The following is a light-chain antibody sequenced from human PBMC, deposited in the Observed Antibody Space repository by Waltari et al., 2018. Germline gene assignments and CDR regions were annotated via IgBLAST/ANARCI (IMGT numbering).Light chain of an antibody. CDR1: SSDIGGYNY. CDR3: SSYAPSSTV. CDR2: DVS. J-gene: IGLJ2*01. V-gene: IGLV2-14*03. Sequence: QSALTQPASVSGSPGQSITISCTGTSSDIGGYNYVSWYQQHPGKAPKLMIYDVSQRPSGFSDRFSGSKSGNTASLTISGLQAEDEADYYCSSYAPSSTVFGGGTKLTVL.